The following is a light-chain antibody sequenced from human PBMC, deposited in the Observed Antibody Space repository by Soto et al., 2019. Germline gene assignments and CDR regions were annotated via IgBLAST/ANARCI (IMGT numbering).Light chain of an antibody. V-gene: IGKV3-20*01. CDR1: QSVSSSY. Sequence: EIVLTPSPGTLSLSPGESATLSCRASQSVSSSYLAWYQRKPGQAPRLLIYGASSRATGIPDRFSGSGSGTVFTLTISRLEPEDFAVYYCQQYDNSPWTFGQGTKVEIK. J-gene: IGKJ1*01. CDR2: GAS. CDR3: QQYDNSPWT.